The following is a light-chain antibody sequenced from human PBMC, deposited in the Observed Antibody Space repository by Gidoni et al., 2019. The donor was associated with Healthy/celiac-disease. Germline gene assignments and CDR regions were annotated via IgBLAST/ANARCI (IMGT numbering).Light chain of an antibody. CDR1: QSVSSY. CDR2: DAS. Sequence: VFTQSPATLSLSPAERATLSCSASQSVSSYLAWYQQKPGQAPRLLIDDASNRATGIPARCSGSGSGTDFTLTISSLEPEDFAVYDCQQRSNWITFGQGTRLEMK. J-gene: IGKJ5*01. V-gene: IGKV3-11*01. CDR3: QQRSNWIT.